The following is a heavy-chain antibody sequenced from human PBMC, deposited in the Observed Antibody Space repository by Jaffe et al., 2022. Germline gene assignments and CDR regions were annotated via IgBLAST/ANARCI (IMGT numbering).Heavy chain of an antibody. Sequence: EVQLVQSGAEVKKPGESLKISCKGSENSFNTYWIGWVRQMPGRGLEWMGIIYPDESDTRYSPSFQGQVTISVDKSINTAYLQWTSLKASDTAMYYCASQTRMGIPRRGDFDPWGQGTLVTVSS. CDR1: ENSFNTYW. J-gene: IGHJ5*02. V-gene: IGHV5-51*03. D-gene: IGHD6-6*01. CDR3: ASQTRMGIPRRGDFDP. CDR2: IYPDESDT.